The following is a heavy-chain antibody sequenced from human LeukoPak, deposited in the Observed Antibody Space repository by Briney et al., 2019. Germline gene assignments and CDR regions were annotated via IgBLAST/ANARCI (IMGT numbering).Heavy chain of an antibody. CDR3: AHPYSSSWYYFDY. CDR2: IIPIFGTA. J-gene: IGHJ4*02. Sequence: SVTVSFKASGGTFTIYAISWVRQGPGQGLERMGGIIPIFGTANYAQKFQGRVTITADKSTSTTYMELSSLRSEDTAVYYCAHPYSSSWYYFDYWGQGTLVTVSS. CDR1: GGTFTIYA. D-gene: IGHD6-13*01. V-gene: IGHV1-69*06.